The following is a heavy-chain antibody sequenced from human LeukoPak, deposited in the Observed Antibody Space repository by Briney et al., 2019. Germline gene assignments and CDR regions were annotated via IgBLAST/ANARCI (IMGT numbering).Heavy chain of an antibody. CDR2: TYYTGRT. Sequence: SETLSLTCTVSDGSISSYYWSWIRQPPGKGLEWIGHTYYTGRTNYNPSLNSRVTISVDTSKNQFSLKMTSVTAADTAVYYCARVKALRVRGVLMSDYFDYWGQGSLVTVSS. D-gene: IGHD3-10*01. V-gene: IGHV4-59*01. J-gene: IGHJ4*02. CDR3: ARVKALRVRGVLMSDYFDY. CDR1: DGSISSYY.